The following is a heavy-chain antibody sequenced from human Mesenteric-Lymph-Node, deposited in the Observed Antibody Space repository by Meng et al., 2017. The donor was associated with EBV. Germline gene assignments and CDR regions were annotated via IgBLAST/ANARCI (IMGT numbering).Heavy chain of an antibody. V-gene: IGHV7-4-1*02. CDR1: GYIFTHYA. CDR3: ARVEHNNSGYYFFSGVD. D-gene: IGHD3-22*01. Sequence: SDSELKKPGASVNVSCTASGYIFTHYAINGVRQAPGQGLEWMGWINTNTEKPTYAQGFTGRLVFSLDTSVSTAYLQISSLTAEDTAVYYCARVEHNNSGYYFFSGVDWGQGTLVTVSS. CDR2: INTNTEKP. J-gene: IGHJ4*02.